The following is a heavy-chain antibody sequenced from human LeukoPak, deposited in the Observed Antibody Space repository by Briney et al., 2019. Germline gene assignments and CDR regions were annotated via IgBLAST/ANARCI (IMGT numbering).Heavy chain of an antibody. CDR1: GGTFSSYA. Sequence: ASVKVSCKASGGTFSSYAISWVRQAPGQGLEWMGGIIPIFGTANYAQKFQGRVTITADESTSTAYMELSSLGSEDTAVYYCARDHRNYYDSDYGMDVWGQGTTVTVSS. CDR3: ARDHRNYYDSDYGMDV. V-gene: IGHV1-69*13. CDR2: IIPIFGTA. D-gene: IGHD3-22*01. J-gene: IGHJ6*02.